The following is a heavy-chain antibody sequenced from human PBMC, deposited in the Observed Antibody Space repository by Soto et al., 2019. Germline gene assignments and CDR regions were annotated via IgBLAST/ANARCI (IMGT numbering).Heavy chain of an antibody. D-gene: IGHD6-6*01. CDR1: GFTFSSYS. J-gene: IGHJ4*02. CDR2: ISSSSSTI. V-gene: IGHV3-48*02. CDR3: ARDVYSSSPSQFDY. Sequence: PGGSLRLSCAASGFTFSSYSMNWVRQAPGKGLEWVSYISSSSSTIYYADSVKGRFTISRDNAKNSLYLQMNSLRDEDTAVYYCARDVYSSSPSQFDYWGQGTLVTVSS.